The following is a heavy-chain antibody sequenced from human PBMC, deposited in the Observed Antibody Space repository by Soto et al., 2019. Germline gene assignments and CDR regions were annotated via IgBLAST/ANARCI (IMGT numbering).Heavy chain of an antibody. Sequence: EVQLVESGGGSVQPGRSLRLSCAASGFTFDDYAMHWVRQAPGKGLEWVSGISWNSGSIDYADSVKGRFTISRDNTRNSLYLQMNSLRAEDTALYYCAKSSHTDAWYGLVGWAQGTLVTVSS. CDR3: AKSSHTDAWYGLVG. CDR1: GFTFDDYA. V-gene: IGHV3-9*01. D-gene: IGHD6-13*01. J-gene: IGHJ4*02. CDR2: ISWNSGSI.